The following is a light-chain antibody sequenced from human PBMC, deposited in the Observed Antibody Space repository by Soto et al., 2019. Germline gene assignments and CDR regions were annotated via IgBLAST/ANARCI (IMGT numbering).Light chain of an antibody. CDR3: SSFTTGNTWV. J-gene: IGLJ3*02. CDR2: EVN. V-gene: IGLV2-14*01. Sequence: QSALTQPASVSGSPGQSITISCTGTSSDVGSCKCVSWYQQHPGRAPKLIIYEVNKWPSGVSNRFSGSKSGNTASLTISGLQAEDEADYYCSSFTTGNTWVFGGGTKVTVL. CDR1: SSDVGSCKC.